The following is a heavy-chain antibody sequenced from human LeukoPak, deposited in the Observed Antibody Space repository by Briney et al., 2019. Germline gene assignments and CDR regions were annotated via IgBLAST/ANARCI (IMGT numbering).Heavy chain of an antibody. J-gene: IGHJ4*01. CDR3: ARRAPDTAFDY. V-gene: IGHV4-59*11. CDR1: GGSISSHY. D-gene: IGHD5-18*01. Sequence: SETLSLTCTVSGGSISSHYWSWIRQPPGKGLEWIGYIYYSGSTNYNPSLKSRVTISVDTSKNQFSLKLSSVTAADTAVYYCARRAPDTAFDYWGQEPWSPSPQ. CDR2: IYYSGST.